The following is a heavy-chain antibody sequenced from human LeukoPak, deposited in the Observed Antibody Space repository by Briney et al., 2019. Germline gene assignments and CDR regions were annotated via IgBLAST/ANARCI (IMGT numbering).Heavy chain of an antibody. CDR1: GFTFSTFG. CDR2: IWYDGSNK. Sequence: VGSLRLSCAASGFTFSTFGMQWGRPAPGRGRGWGTDIWYDGSNKYYAGSVKGHFTISKDDSKNTMYLQMNSLRAEDTAIYYGVKDTCGGDCYSGVAAFKDWGQGILVTVSS. D-gene: IGHD2-21*02. V-gene: IGHV3-33*06. J-gene: IGHJ4*02. CDR3: VKDTCGGDCYSGVAAFKD.